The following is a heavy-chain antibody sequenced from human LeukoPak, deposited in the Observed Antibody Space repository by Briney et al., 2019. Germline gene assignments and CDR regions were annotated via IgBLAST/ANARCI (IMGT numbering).Heavy chain of an antibody. Sequence: GGSLRLSCVASGFTSNENWTSWVRQVPGKGLEWVANIKYDGSEEDYADSVKGRFTISRDNAKNSLYLHMKSLTAEDTAVYFCARSPSGFRSTFVNWGQGTLVSVSS. D-gene: IGHD3-9*01. CDR2: IKYDGSEE. CDR3: ARSPSGFRSTFVN. V-gene: IGHV3-7*03. CDR1: GFTSNENW. J-gene: IGHJ4*02.